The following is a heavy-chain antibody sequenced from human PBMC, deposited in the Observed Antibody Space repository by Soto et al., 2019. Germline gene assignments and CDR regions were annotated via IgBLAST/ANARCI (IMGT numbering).Heavy chain of an antibody. J-gene: IGHJ6*02. CDR2: IYYSGST. D-gene: IGHD5-18*01. CDR1: GGSISSGDYY. V-gene: IGHV4-30-4*01. Sequence: QVQLQESGPGLVKPSQTLSLTCTVSGGSISSGDYYWSWIRQPPGKGLEWIGYIYYSGSTYYNPSLKIRVTIAVDTSKNPCSLKLSSVTAADTAVYYCAPSGYSYGYNYYYGTDVWGQGTTVTVSS. CDR3: APSGYSYGYNYYYGTDV.